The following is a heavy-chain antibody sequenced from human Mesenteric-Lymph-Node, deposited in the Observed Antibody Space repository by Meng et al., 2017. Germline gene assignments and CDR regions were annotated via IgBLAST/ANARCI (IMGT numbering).Heavy chain of an antibody. CDR1: GYTFTGYY. V-gene: IGHV1-69*13. CDR3: ARGGYCSGGSCYHHDAFDI. D-gene: IGHD2-15*01. Sequence: SVKVSCKASGYTFTGYYMHWVRQAPGQGLEWMGGIIPIFGTANYAQKFQGRVTITADESTSTAYMELSSLRSEDTAVYYCARGGYCSGGSCYHHDAFDIWGQGTMVTVSS. J-gene: IGHJ3*02. CDR2: IIPIFGTA.